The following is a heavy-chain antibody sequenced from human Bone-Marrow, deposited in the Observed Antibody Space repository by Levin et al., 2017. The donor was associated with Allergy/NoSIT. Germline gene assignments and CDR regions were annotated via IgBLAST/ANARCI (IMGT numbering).Heavy chain of an antibody. D-gene: IGHD5-18*01. V-gene: IGHV3-15*01. CDR3: TSSYGKTIASN. Sequence: KAGGSLRLSCAASGFTFTNAWMSWVRQAPGKVLEWVGRIKSKTEGGTTEYAAAVKGRFIISRDDSKNTLYLQMNSLKTEVTAVYYCTSSYGKTIASNWGQGRLVTVAS. CDR2: IKSKTEGGTT. CDR1: GFTFTNAW. J-gene: IGHJ4*02.